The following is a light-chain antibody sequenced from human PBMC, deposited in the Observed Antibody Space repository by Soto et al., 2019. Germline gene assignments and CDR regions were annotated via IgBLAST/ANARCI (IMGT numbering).Light chain of an antibody. CDR3: SSYTSSSTLE. CDR2: DVS. Sequence: QSVLTQPASVPGSPGQSITISCTGTSSDVGGYNYVSWYQQHPGKAPKLMIYDVSNRPSGVSNRFSGSKSGNTASLTISGLQAEDEADYYCSSYTSSSTLEFGGGTQLTVL. J-gene: IGLJ7*01. CDR1: SSDVGGYNY. V-gene: IGLV2-14*01.